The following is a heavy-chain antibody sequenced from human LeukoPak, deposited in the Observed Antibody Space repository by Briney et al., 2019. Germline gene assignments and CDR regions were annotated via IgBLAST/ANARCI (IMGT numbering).Heavy chain of an antibody. CDR2: IIPIFGTA. J-gene: IGHJ4*02. CDR3: ARGALGYYGSGSYYTGYNDY. Sequence: GASVKVSCKASGGTFSSYAISWARQAPGQGLEWMGGIIPIFGTANYAQKFQGRVSITADESTSTAYIELSSLRSEDTAVYYCARGALGYYGSGSYYTGYNDYWGQGTLVTVSS. D-gene: IGHD3-10*01. V-gene: IGHV1-69*13. CDR1: GGTFSSYA.